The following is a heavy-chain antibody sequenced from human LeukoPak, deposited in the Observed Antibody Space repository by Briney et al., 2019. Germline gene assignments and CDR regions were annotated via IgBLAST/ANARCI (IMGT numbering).Heavy chain of an antibody. Sequence: GGSLRLSCVASGFAVSSYSMNWVRQAPGKGLEWVSSISSGGNYKFYADSVKGRFTISRDNSKNSLYLQIHSLRVADTAVYFCARDRGVWTQQMFGGLDYWGQGNLVAVSS. D-gene: IGHD3-10*02. CDR3: ARDRGVWTQQMFGGLDY. V-gene: IGHV3-21*01. CDR2: ISSGGNYK. CDR1: GFAVSSYS. J-gene: IGHJ4*02.